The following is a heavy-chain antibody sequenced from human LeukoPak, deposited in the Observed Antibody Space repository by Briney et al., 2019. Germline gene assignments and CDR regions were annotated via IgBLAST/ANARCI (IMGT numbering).Heavy chain of an antibody. CDR1: GFTFSSYS. CDR3: AKAFMYSSSWFDY. CDR2: LSANGGVT. V-gene: IGHV3-23*01. D-gene: IGHD6-19*01. J-gene: IGHJ5*01. Sequence: GGSPRLSCTASGFTFSSYSMNWVRQAPGKGLEWVSGLSANGGVTYYADSVQGRFTISRNNSKNTLYLQMNSLRAEDTALYYCAKAFMYSSSWFDYWGQGTLVTVSS.